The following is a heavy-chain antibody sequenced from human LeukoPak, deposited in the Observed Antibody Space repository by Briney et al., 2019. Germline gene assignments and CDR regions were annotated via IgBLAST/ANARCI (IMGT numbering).Heavy chain of an antibody. CDR2: IYYSGST. D-gene: IGHD3-22*01. Sequence: SETLSLTCTVSGGSISSYYWSWIRQPPGKGLEGIGYIYYSGSTNYNPSLKSRVTISVDTSKNQFSLKLSSVTAADTSVYYCASNGTYYYDREGCDPWGQGTLVTVSS. V-gene: IGHV4-59*01. CDR1: GGSISSYY. CDR3: ASNGTYYYDREGCDP. J-gene: IGHJ5*02.